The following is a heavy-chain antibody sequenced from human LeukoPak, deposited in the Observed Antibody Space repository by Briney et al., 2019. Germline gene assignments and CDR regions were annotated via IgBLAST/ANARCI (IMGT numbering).Heavy chain of an antibody. Sequence: SETLSLTCTVSGGSIGSYYWSWIRQPPGKGLEWIGYIYYSGSTNYNPSLKSRVTISVDTSKNQFSLKLSSVTAADTAVYYCARAYCSSTSCPYYFDYWGQGTLVTVSS. CDR2: IYYSGST. V-gene: IGHV4-59*01. CDR1: GGSIGSYY. D-gene: IGHD2-2*01. CDR3: ARAYCSSTSCPYYFDY. J-gene: IGHJ4*02.